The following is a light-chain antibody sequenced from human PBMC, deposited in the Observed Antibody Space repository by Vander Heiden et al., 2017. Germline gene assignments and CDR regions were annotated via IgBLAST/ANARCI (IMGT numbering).Light chain of an antibody. CDR2: VGS. CDR1: QSLLHSHGYTY. Sequence: DIVMTQSPLSLPVTPGEPASIFCRSSQSLLHSHGYTYLNWYLQKPGQAPQLLIYVGSKRACGVPDRFSGSGSGTDFALKISRVEAEDVGVYYCKHELQTPITFGRGTKVDIK. V-gene: IGKV2-28*01. J-gene: IGKJ4*01. CDR3: KHELQTPIT.